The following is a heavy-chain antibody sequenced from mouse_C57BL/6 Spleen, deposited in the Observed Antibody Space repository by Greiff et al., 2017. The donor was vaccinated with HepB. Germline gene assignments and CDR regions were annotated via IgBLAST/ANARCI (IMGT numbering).Heavy chain of an antibody. V-gene: IGHV5-4*03. CDR1: GFTFSSYA. CDR2: ISDGGSYT. Sequence: EVKLVESGGGLVKPGGSLKLSCAASGFTFSSYAMSWVRQTPEKRLEWVATISDGGSYTYYPDNLKGRFTISRDNAKNNLYLQMSHLKSEDTAMYYCARTLRSYFDYWGQGTTLTVSS. D-gene: IGHD1-1*01. CDR3: ARTLRSYFDY. J-gene: IGHJ2*01.